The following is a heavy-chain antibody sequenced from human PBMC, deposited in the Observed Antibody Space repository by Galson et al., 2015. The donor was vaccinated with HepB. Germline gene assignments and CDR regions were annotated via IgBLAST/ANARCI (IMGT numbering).Heavy chain of an antibody. CDR1: TFIFSTYS. D-gene: IGHD5-12*01. CDR2: ISSSSSTI. J-gene: IGHJ4*02. V-gene: IGHV3-48*04. CDR3: AFLRGYDLKLLDY. Sequence: SLRLSCAASTFIFSTYSMDWVRQAPGKGLEWVSYISSSSSTIYYADSVKGRFTISRDNAKNSLYLQMNSLRAEDTAVYYCAFLRGYDLKLLDYWGQGTLVTVSS.